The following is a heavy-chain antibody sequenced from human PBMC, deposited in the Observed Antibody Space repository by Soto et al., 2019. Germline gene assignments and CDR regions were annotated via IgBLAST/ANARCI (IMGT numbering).Heavy chain of an antibody. V-gene: IGHV2-5*01. Sequence: QITLKESGPTLVKPTQTLTLTCTFSGFSLSTSGVGVGWIRQPPGKALEWLALIYWNDDKRYSPSLKSRLTLTKDISKNHVVLTMTNIDPVDTATYYCAHAPVAIVGAAYFDYWGQGTLVTVYS. CDR1: GFSLSTSGVG. CDR3: AHAPVAIVGAAYFDY. J-gene: IGHJ4*02. D-gene: IGHD1-26*01. CDR2: IYWNDDK.